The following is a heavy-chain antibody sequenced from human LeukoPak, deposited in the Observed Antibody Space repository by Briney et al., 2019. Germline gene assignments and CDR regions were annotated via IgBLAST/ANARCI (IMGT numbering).Heavy chain of an antibody. V-gene: IGHV3-53*01. CDR1: GFTVSSNY. D-gene: IGHD3-10*02. CDR3: AELGITMIGGV. CDR2: IYSGGST. J-gene: IGHJ6*04. Sequence: HTGGSLRLSCAASGFTVSSNYMSWVRQAPGKGLEWASVIYSGGSTYYADSVKGRFTISRDDAKNSLYLQMNSLRAEDTAVYYCAELGITMIGGVWGKGTTVTISS.